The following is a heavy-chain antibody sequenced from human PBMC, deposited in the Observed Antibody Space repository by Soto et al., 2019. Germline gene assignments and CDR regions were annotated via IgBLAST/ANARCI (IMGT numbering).Heavy chain of an antibody. CDR2: MTPKSDDT. J-gene: IGHJ4*02. D-gene: IGHD6-13*01. CDR1: GYTFTNYD. V-gene: IGHV1-8*01. Sequence: ASVKVSCKASGYTFTNYDVNWVRQAPGQGLEWVGWMTPKSDDTGYAQKFQGRVTLTRNTSISTAYMELSSLTSEDTAVYYCARGKDSSSFRYPRPFDYWGQGTLVTVSS. CDR3: ARGKDSSSFRYPRPFDY.